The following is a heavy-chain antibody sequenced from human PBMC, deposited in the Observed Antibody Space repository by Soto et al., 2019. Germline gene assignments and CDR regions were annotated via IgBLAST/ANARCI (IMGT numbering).Heavy chain of an antibody. V-gene: IGHV1-18*01. D-gene: IGHD1-26*01. J-gene: IGHJ4*02. CDR2: ISAYNGNT. CDR1: GYTFTSYG. Sequence: QVQLVQSGAEVKKPGASVKVSCKASGYTFTSYGIIWVRQAPGQGLEWMGWISAYNGNTHYAQKLQGRVTMTTDTSTSTAHMELRSLRSDDTAVYYYARDRGSYALDYWGQGTLVTVSS. CDR3: ARDRGSYALDY.